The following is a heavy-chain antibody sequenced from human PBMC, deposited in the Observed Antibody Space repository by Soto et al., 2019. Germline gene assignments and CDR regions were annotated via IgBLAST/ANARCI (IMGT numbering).Heavy chain of an antibody. CDR2: IIPVFDTP. Sequence: QVQLVQSGAEVKKPGSSVKVSCKASGGTFSSDSFSWVRQAPGQGLEWMGGIIPVFDTPIYAQKFQDRVTIPADESTSTAYMQLSSLRSGDTAVYYCARSGGLDRDFNYWGQGSLVTVSS. D-gene: IGHD2-15*01. J-gene: IGHJ4*02. V-gene: IGHV1-69*12. CDR1: GGTFSSDS. CDR3: ARSGGLDRDFNY.